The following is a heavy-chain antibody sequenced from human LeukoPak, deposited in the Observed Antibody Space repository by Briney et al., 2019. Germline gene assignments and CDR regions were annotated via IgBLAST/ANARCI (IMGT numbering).Heavy chain of an antibody. Sequence: SETLSLTCTVSGGSISSYYWSWIRQPPGKGLEWIGYIYYSGSTNYNPSLKSRVTISVDTSKNQFSLKLSSVTAADTAVYYCARRRRGSSWPDYWGQGTLVAVSS. CDR2: IYYSGST. J-gene: IGHJ4*02. V-gene: IGHV4-59*08. D-gene: IGHD6-13*01. CDR3: ARRRRGSSWPDY. CDR1: GGSISSYY.